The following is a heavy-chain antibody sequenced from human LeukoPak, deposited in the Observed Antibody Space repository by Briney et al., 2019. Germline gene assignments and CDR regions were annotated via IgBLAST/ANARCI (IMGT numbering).Heavy chain of an antibody. CDR3: ARVGYDYVWGSYRPAYYFDY. CDR2: INHSGST. CDR1: GGSFSGYY. J-gene: IGHJ4*02. Sequence: KASETLSLTCAVYGGSFSGYYWSWIRQPPGKGLEWIGEINHSGSTNYNPSLKSRVTISVDTSKNQFSLKLSSVTAADTAVYYCARVGYDYVWGSYRPAYYFDYWGQGTLVTVSS. D-gene: IGHD3-16*02. V-gene: IGHV4-34*01.